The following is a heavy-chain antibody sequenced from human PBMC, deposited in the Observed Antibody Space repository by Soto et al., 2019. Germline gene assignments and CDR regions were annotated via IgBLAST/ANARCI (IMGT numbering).Heavy chain of an antibody. CDR1: GGSFNGPS. D-gene: IGHD3-22*01. CDR2: IDHSGRV. CDR3: STTAYDTNGYYRFGP. Sequence: SETQSLPCAVYGGSFNGPSCTWIRPAPGKGLEWPGDIDHSGRVNYSPSLKSRVTISLDTSKNQFSLTLSAVTAADTALYHCSTTAYDTNGYYRFGPWGKRSMFAVYS. V-gene: IGHV4-34*01. J-gene: IGHJ5*01.